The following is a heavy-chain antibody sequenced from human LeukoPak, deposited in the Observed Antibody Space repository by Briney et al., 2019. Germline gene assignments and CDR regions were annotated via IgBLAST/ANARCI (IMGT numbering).Heavy chain of an antibody. J-gene: IGHJ6*04. D-gene: IGHD3-10*01. CDR2: IYHSGST. Sequence: SETLSLTCAVSGYSISSGYYWGWIRQPPGKGLEWIGSIYHSGSTYYNPSLKSRVTISVDTSKNQFSLKLSSVTAADTAVYYCATSVPGVWGKGTTVTVSS. CDR1: GYSISSGYY. CDR3: ATSVPGV. V-gene: IGHV4-38-2*01.